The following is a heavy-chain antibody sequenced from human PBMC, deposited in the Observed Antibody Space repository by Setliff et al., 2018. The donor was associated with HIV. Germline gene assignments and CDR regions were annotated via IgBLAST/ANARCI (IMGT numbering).Heavy chain of an antibody. V-gene: IGHV3-30*01. J-gene: IGHJ4*02. CDR3: ARDLPVSNWYRYGLDY. Sequence: PGESLKISCAASGFTFSTYAMHWVRQAPGKGLEWVAIISYDGSKKYYADSVKGRFTISRDNSKNTLYLQMNSLRAEDTAVYYCARDLPVSNWYRYGLDYWGQGTLVTVSS. CDR1: GFTFSTYA. D-gene: IGHD6-13*01. CDR2: ISYDGSKK.